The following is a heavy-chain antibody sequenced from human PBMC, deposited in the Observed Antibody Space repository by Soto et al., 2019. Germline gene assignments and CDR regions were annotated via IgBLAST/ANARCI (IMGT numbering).Heavy chain of an antibody. CDR1: GGTFSSYA. D-gene: IGHD2-15*01. J-gene: IGHJ6*02. CDR2: IIPIFGTA. V-gene: IGHV1-69*13. CDR3: ARDLNCSGGSCYSGRGYYYYYYGMDV. Sequence: SVKVSCKASGGTFSSYAISWVRQAPGQGLEWMGGIIPIFGTANYAQKFQGRVTITADESTSTAYMELSSLRSEDTAVYYCARDLNCSGGSCYSGRGYYYYYYGMDVWGQGTTLTVSS.